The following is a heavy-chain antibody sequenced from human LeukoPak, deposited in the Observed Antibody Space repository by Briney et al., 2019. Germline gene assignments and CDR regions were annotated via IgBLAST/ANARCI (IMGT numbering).Heavy chain of an antibody. J-gene: IGHJ4*02. D-gene: IGHD3-22*01. V-gene: IGHV4-4*07. Sequence: SETLSLTCTVSGDSISSYYWSWIRQPAGKGLEWIARMSGSGSTNYNPSLKSRVTLSGDTSKNQFSLNLNSVTAADTAVYYCARDRTYYDSTGYYYDFWGQGILVTVSS. CDR3: ARDRTYYDSTGYYYDF. CDR2: MSGSGST. CDR1: GDSISSYY.